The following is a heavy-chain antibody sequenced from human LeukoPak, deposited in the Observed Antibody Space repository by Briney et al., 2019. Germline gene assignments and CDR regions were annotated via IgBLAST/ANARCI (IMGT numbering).Heavy chain of an antibody. V-gene: IGHV4-34*01. D-gene: IGHD3-10*01. CDR2: INHSGST. CDR3: AREGLNMVRGIIPKEAWGWFDP. J-gene: IGHJ5*02. Sequence: SETLSLTCAVYGGSFSGYYWSWIRQPPGKGLEWIGEINHSGSTNYNPSLKSRVTISVDTSKNQFSLKLSSVTAADTAVYYCAREGLNMVRGIIPKEAWGWFDPWGQGTLVTVSS. CDR1: GGSFSGYY.